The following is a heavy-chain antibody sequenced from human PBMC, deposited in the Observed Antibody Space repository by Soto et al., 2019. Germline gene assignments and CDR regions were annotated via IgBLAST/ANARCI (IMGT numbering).Heavy chain of an antibody. J-gene: IGHJ4*02. CDR3: ARVRLYGGVDY. CDR1: GGSISSGGYS. Sequence: SETLSLTCAVSGGSISSGGYSWSWIRQPPGKGLEWIGYIYHSGSTYYNPSLKSRVTISVDRSKNQFSLKLSSVTAADTAVYYCARVRLYGGVDYWGQGTLVTVSS. V-gene: IGHV4-30-2*01. D-gene: IGHD3-3*01. CDR2: IYHSGST.